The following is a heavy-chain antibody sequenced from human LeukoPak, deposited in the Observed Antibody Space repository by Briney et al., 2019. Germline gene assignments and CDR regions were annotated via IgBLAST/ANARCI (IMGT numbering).Heavy chain of an antibody. Sequence: SETLSPTCAVYGGSFSGYYWSWIRQPPGKGLEWIGEINHSGGTNYNPSLKSRVTISVDTSKNQFSLKLSSVTAADTAVYYCARGYCSSTSCYTYYYYYGMDVWGQGTTVTVSS. CDR2: INHSGGT. J-gene: IGHJ6*02. D-gene: IGHD2-2*02. CDR1: GGSFSGYY. V-gene: IGHV4-34*01. CDR3: ARGYCSSTSCYTYYYYYGMDV.